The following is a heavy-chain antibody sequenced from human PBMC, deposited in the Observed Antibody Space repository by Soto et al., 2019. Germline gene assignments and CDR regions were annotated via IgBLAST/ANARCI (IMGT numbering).Heavy chain of an antibody. V-gene: IGHV3-7*03. CDR1: GFTFSRYW. CDR2: IKEHGSEM. D-gene: IGHD5-12*01. Sequence: EVQLVESEGGLVQPGGSLRLSCAASGFTFSRYWMSWVRQAPGKGLEWVAHIKEHGSEMFYVDSVKDRFTISRDNGKNSVYLQMNSLRAEDTAVYYCARGLSEEMAPIMGCYFDYWGQGTPVTVSS. J-gene: IGHJ4*02. CDR3: ARGLSEEMAPIMGCYFDY.